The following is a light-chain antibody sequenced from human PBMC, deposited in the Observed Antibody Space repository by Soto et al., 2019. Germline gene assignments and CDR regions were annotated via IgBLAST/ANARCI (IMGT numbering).Light chain of an antibody. CDR3: QQYGSPPPYT. Sequence: EVVLTQSPGTLSLSPGERATLSCRASQSVSNNYLAWYQQKPGQGPRLLIFGSSDRATGIPERFSGSGSGTDFTLTISRLEPEDFAVYYCQQYGSPPPYTFGQGTKLEIK. CDR1: QSVSNNY. J-gene: IGKJ2*01. CDR2: GSS. V-gene: IGKV3-20*01.